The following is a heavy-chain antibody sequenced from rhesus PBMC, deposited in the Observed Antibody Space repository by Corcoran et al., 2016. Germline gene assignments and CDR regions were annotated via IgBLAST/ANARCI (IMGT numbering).Heavy chain of an antibody. V-gene: IGHV4-65*02. J-gene: IGHJ5-2*02. D-gene: IGHD6-31*01. CDR1: GGSISSSNW. CDR3: ARAGYSSGWAYNSLDV. Sequence: QVQLQESGPGLVKPSETLSLTCAVSGGSISSSNWWSWIRQPPGKGLEWIGYLSGSSCSPSSHPSLKSRVTISKDTSKNQFSLKLSSVTAADTAVYYCARAGYSSGWAYNSLDVWGRGVLVTVSS. CDR2: LSGSSCSP.